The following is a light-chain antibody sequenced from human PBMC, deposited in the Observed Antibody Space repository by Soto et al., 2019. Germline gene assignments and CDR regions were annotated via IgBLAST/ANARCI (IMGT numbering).Light chain of an antibody. CDR1: QSVTTF. CDR2: DAS. Sequence: EIVLTQSPVTLSLSPDERATLSCRTSQSVTTFLAWYQQKPGQAPRLLIYDASKRATGIPARFSGSGSGTDFTLTISSLEPEDFAVYYCQHRTNWPLTFGGGTKVEIK. V-gene: IGKV3-11*01. CDR3: QHRTNWPLT. J-gene: IGKJ4*01.